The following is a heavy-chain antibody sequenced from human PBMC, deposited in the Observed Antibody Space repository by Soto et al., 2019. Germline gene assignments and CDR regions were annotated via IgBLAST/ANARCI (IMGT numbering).Heavy chain of an antibody. CDR3: ARDHYPEFRYFDY. D-gene: IGHD3-10*01. V-gene: IGHV3-21*01. CDR2: ISSSSSYI. CDR1: GFTFSSYS. Sequence: GGSLRLSCAASGFTFSSYSMNWVRQAPGKGLEWVSSISSSSSYIYYADSVKGRFTISRDNAKNSLYLQMNSLRAEDTAVYYCARDHYPEFRYFDYWGQGTLVTVSS. J-gene: IGHJ4*02.